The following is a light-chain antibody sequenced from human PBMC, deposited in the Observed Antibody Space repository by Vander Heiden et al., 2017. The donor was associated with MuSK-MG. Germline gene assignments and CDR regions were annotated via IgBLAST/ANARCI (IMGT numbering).Light chain of an antibody. Sequence: ELMLTQSPTTLSVSPGERATLSCRASRSIDGNLAWYQQKPGQAPRLLIYGTSTRARGVSDRFTGTRSGTEFTLTIRSLQSEDFAVYYCQQYNSWSYTFGQGTKLEIK. CDR3: QQYNSWSYT. J-gene: IGKJ2*01. CDR2: GTS. V-gene: IGKV3-15*01. CDR1: RSIDGN.